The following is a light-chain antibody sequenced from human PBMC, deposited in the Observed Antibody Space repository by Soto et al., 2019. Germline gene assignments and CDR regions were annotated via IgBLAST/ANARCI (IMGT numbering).Light chain of an antibody. Sequence: QSALTQPPSASGSPGQSVTISCTGTSSDVGGYNYVSWYQQHPGKAPKLMIYEVSKRPSGVPDRFSGSKSGNTASLTVSGLQAEDEADYYCSSYAGSNNLGFGGGTKLPVL. J-gene: IGLJ2*01. V-gene: IGLV2-8*01. CDR3: SSYAGSNNLG. CDR2: EVS. CDR1: SSDVGGYNY.